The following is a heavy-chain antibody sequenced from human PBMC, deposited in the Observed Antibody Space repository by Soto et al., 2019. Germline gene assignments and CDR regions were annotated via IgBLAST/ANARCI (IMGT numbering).Heavy chain of an antibody. CDR1: GGSVTSDDY. J-gene: IGHJ4*02. Sequence: SETLSLTCTVSGGSVTSDDYWTWIRQSPGKGLEWIGYISNSGSTGYNPSLKTRLSMSVDRSKNQFTLRLTSVTAADTAVYFCATESGSTYGYFDHWGQGTQVTVSS. V-gene: IGHV4-30-4*01. CDR3: ATESGSTYGYFDH. D-gene: IGHD5-18*01. CDR2: ISNSGST.